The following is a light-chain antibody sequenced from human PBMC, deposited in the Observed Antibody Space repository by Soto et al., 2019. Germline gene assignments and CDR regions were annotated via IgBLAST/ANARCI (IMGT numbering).Light chain of an antibody. CDR1: SSNIGSYNL. CDR3: EAWDDSLNGWV. V-gene: IGLV2-23*02. J-gene: IGLJ3*02. Sequence: QSVLTQPASVSGSPGQSITISCTGTSSNIGSYNLISWFQHHPGKAPQLMIYDVTKRPSGVSSRFSGSKSGSTASLRISGLQAEDEADYYCEAWDDSLNGWVFGGGTKLTVL. CDR2: DVT.